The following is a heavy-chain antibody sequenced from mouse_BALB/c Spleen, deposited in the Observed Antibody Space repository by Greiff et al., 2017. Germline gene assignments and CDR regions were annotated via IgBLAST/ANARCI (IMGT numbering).Heavy chain of an antibody. CDR1: GYSITSDYA. CDR3: AREGGGSRFAY. V-gene: IGHV3-2*02. J-gene: IGHJ3*01. Sequence: VQLKESGPGLVKPSQSLSLTCTVTGYSITSDYAWNWIRQFPGNKLEWMGYISYSGSTSYNPSLKSRISITRDTSKNQFFLQLNSVTTEDTATYYCAREGGGSRFAYWGQGTLVTVSA. CDR2: ISYSGST.